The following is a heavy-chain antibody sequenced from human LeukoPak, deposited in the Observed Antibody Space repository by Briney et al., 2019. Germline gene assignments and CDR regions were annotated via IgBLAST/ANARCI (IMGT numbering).Heavy chain of an antibody. Sequence: GASVKVSCKTSGYTFTGYYMHWVRQAPGQGLEWMGWINPNTGGTNYAQKFQGRVPMTSDTSISTAYMELSSLKSDDTAMYCCARAPMIVVIFPPRLDFWGQGTLVTVSS. V-gene: IGHV1-2*02. D-gene: IGHD3-22*01. CDR1: GYTFTGYY. CDR2: INPNTGGT. CDR3: ARAPMIVVIFPPRLDF. J-gene: IGHJ4*02.